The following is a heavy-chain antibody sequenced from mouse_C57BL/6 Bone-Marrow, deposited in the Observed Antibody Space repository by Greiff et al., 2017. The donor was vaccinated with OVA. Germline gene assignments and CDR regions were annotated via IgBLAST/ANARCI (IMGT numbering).Heavy chain of an antibody. J-gene: IGHJ1*03. CDR3: ARHGDGLLYFDV. CDR2: IRGGGGNT. Sequence: EVKVVESGGGLVKPGGSLKLSCAASGFTFSSYPMSWVRQTPEKRLEWVATIRGGGGNTYYPAIVKGRFTISKDPAKNTLYLPMSSLRSEDTALYYCARHGDGLLYFDVWGTGTTVTVSS. CDR1: GFTFSSYP. V-gene: IGHV5-9*01. D-gene: IGHD6-1*01.